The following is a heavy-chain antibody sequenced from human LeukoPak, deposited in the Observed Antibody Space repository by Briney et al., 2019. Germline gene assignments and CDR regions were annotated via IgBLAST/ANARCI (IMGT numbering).Heavy chain of an antibody. CDR3: ARGQWEVLCDY. CDR2: IYYSGST. CDR1: GGSISSYY. Sequence: SETLSLTCTVSGGSISSYYWSWIRQPPGKGLEWIGYIYYSGSTNYNPSLKSRVTISVDTSKNQFSLKLRSVTAADTAVYYCARGQWEVLCDYWGQGTLVTVSS. D-gene: IGHD1-26*01. J-gene: IGHJ4*02. V-gene: IGHV4-59*01.